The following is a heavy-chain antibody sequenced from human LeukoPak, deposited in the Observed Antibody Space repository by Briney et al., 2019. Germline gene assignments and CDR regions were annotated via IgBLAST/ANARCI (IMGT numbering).Heavy chain of an antibody. CDR3: VQSGGMDV. V-gene: IGHV3-74*01. Sequence: GGSLRLSCAASGFTFSRFSMHWVREAPGKGLVWVSRINSDGSSTNYADSVKGRFTISRDNAKNTLYLQMNSLRAEDTAVYYCVQSGGMDVWGQGTTVTVSS. CDR2: INSDGSST. CDR1: GFTFSRFS. J-gene: IGHJ6*02.